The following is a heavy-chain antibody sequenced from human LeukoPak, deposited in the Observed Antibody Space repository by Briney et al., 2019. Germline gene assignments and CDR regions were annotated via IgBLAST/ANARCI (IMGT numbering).Heavy chain of an antibody. Sequence: SETLSLTCTVSGGSISSCYWSWIRQPPGKGLEWIGYIYYSGSTNYNPSLKSRVTISVDTSKNQFSLKLSSVTAADTAVYYCARVHYDILTGYPNFDYWGQGTLVTVSS. D-gene: IGHD3-9*01. CDR3: ARVHYDILTGYPNFDY. CDR1: GGSISSCY. CDR2: IYYSGST. J-gene: IGHJ4*02. V-gene: IGHV4-59*01.